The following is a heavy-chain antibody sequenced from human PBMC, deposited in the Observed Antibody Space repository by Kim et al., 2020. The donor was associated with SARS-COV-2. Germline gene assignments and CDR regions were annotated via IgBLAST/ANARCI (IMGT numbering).Heavy chain of an antibody. CDR1: GFTFSSYG. CDR3: AKDGIAAAGTGGSRYYYGMDV. V-gene: IGHV3-30*18. Sequence: GGSLRLSCAASGFTFSSYGMHWVRQAPGKGLEWVAVISYDGSNKYYADSVKGRFTISRDNSKNTLYLQMNSLRAEDTAVYYCAKDGIAAAGTGGSRYYYGMDVWAKGPRSPSP. D-gene: IGHD6-13*01. CDR2: ISYDGSNK. J-gene: IGHJ6*02.